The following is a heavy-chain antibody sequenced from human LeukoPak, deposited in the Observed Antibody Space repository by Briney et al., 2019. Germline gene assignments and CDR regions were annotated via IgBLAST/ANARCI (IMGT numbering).Heavy chain of an antibody. J-gene: IGHJ3*02. CDR1: GYTFTSYG. D-gene: IGHD3-22*01. CDR3: AGPYYYDSSGAFDI. Sequence: GASVKVSCKASGYTFTSYGISWVRQAPGQGLEWMGWISAYNGNTNYAQKLQGRVTMTTDTSTSTAYMELRSLRSDDTAVYYCAGPYYYDSSGAFDIWGQGTMVTVSS. V-gene: IGHV1-18*01. CDR2: ISAYNGNT.